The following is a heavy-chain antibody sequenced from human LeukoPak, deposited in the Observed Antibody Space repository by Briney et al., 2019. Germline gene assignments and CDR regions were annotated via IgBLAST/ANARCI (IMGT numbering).Heavy chain of an antibody. D-gene: IGHD5-12*01. CDR1: GGSFSGYY. V-gene: IGHV4-34*01. Sequence: SETLSLTCAVCGGSFSGYYWSWIRQPPGKGLEWIGEINHSGSTNYNPSLKSRVTISVDTSKNQFSLKLSSVTAADTAVYYCNVATRWYGMDVWGQGTTVTVSS. J-gene: IGHJ6*02. CDR3: NVATRWYGMDV. CDR2: INHSGST.